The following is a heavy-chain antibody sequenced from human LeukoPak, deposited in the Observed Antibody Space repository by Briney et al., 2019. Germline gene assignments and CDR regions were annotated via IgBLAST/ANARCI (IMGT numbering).Heavy chain of an antibody. J-gene: IGHJ4*02. CDR2: IYSGGST. V-gene: IGHV3-53*01. D-gene: IGHD3-22*01. CDR3: ARPRDYDSSGFDY. CDR1: GFTVSSNY. Sequence: PGGSLRLSCAASGFTVSSNYMSWVRQAPGKGLEWVSVIYSGGSTYYADSVKGRFTISRDNSKNTLYLQMNSLRAEGTAVYYCARPRDYDSSGFDYWGQGTLVTVSS.